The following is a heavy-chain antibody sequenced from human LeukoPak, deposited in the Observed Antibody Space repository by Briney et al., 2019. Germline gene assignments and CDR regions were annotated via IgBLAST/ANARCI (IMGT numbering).Heavy chain of an antibody. CDR1: GFTFRNFD. D-gene: IGHD6-13*01. Sequence: GGPLRLSCATSGFTFRNFDLHWVRQATGEGLEWVSAIGTAGDTYYPDSVKGRFTISRDNAKNSFYLQMNNLRVGDTAVYYCSRGGAPAGYAYDIWGHGTVVTVSS. V-gene: IGHV3-13*01. CDR3: SRGGAPAGYAYDI. J-gene: IGHJ3*02. CDR2: IGTAGDT.